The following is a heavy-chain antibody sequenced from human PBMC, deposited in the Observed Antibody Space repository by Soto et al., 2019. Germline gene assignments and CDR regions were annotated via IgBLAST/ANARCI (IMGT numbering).Heavy chain of an antibody. D-gene: IGHD6-19*01. V-gene: IGHV3-23*01. Sequence: EVQVLESGGGLVQPGGSLRLSCAASGFTFSNNAMSWVRQAPGKGLQWVASISGSGGRTFYADSVKGRFTISRDNSANTLSLQINRLSAEDTAVYYCAKGGSQWLADFDYWGQGTLVSVSS. CDR1: GFTFSNNA. J-gene: IGHJ4*02. CDR2: ISGSGGRT. CDR3: AKGGSQWLADFDY.